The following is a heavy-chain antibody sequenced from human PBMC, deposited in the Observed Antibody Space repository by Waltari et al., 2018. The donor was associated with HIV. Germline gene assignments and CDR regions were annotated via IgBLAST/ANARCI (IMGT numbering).Heavy chain of an antibody. V-gene: IGHV3-21*01. Sequence: EVQLVESGGGLVKPGGSLRLSCAASGFTFSSYSMTWVRPAPGKGLEWVSSISSSSSYIYYADAVKGGFTISRDNAKNSLYLQMNSLRAEDTAVYYCARDGRLATNNYYFDYWGQGTLVTVSS. CDR3: ARDGRLATNNYYFDY. CDR2: ISSSSSYI. CDR1: GFTFSSYS. D-gene: IGHD5-12*01. J-gene: IGHJ4*02.